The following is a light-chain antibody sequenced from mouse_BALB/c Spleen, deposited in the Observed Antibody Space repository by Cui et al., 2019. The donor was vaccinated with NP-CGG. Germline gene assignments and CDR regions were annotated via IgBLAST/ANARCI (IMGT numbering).Light chain of an antibody. CDR3: ALWYSNHWV. CDR2: GTN. CDR1: TGTVTTSNY. V-gene: IGLV1*01. Sequence: QAVVTQEYALTTSPGETVTLTCRPSTGTVTTSNYANWVQEKPDHLFTVLIGGTNNRAPGVPARFSGSLIGDKAALTITGTQTEDEAIYFCALWYSNHWVFGGGTKLTVL. J-gene: IGLJ1*01.